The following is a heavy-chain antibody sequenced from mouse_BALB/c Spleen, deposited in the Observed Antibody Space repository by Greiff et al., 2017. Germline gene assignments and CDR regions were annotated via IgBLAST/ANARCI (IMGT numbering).Heavy chain of an antibody. CDR2: ISSGSSTI. CDR1: GFTFSSFG. CDR3: ARGRSVAMDY. J-gene: IGHJ4*01. Sequence: VQLKESGGGLVQPGGSRKLSCAASGFTFSSFGMHWVRQAPEKGLEWVAYISSGSSTIYYADTVKGRFTISRDNPKNTLFLQMTSLRSEDTAMYYCARGRSVAMDYWGQGTSVTVSS. V-gene: IGHV5-17*02.